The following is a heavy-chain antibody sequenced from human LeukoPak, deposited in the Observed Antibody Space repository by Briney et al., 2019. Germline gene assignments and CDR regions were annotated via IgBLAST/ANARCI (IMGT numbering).Heavy chain of an antibody. CDR2: IYHSGST. CDR3: ARDSHMDY. Sequence: SETLSLTCTVSGYSISSGYYWGLIRQPPGNGLEWIGSIYHSGSTYYNPSLKSRVTISVDKSKNQVSLKLSSVTAADTAVYYCARDSHMDYWGQGTLVTVSS. J-gene: IGHJ4*02. CDR1: GYSISSGYY. V-gene: IGHV4-38-2*02.